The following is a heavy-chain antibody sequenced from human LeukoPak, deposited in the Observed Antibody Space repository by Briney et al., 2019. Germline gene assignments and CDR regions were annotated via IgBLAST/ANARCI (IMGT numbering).Heavy chain of an antibody. CDR2: IDPSSTYI. CDR3: ARAPTVLVGYCSSSSCQADY. Sequence: GGSLRLSCAASEFTFSTYWMHWVRQAPGKGLEWVSAIDPSSTYIYYADSVKGRFTISRDNAENSLYLQMNSLRVEDTAVYYCARAPTVLVGYCSSSSCQADYWGQGTLVTVSS. V-gene: IGHV3-21*01. J-gene: IGHJ4*02. CDR1: EFTFSTYW. D-gene: IGHD2-2*01.